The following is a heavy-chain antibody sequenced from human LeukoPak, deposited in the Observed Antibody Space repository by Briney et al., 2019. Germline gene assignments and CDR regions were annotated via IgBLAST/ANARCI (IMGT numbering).Heavy chain of an antibody. CDR3: ARDGDSGWSLSH. V-gene: IGHV3-7*01. CDR2: IKNDGSEA. J-gene: IGHJ4*02. D-gene: IGHD6-19*01. Sequence: GGSLRLSCAASGFTFPIYWVTWVRQAPGKGLEWVGIIKNDGSEAYYGDSVKGRFTISRDNAKNSLHLQMSSLRADDTAVYFCARDGDSGWSLSHWGQGTLVTVSS. CDR1: GFTFPIYW.